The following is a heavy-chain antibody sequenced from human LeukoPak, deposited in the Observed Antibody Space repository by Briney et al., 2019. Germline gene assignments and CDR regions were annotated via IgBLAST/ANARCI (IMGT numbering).Heavy chain of an antibody. V-gene: IGHV4-4*09. CDR2: ISSSGSV. J-gene: IGHJ4*02. Sequence: SETLSLTCTVSRGSISGSIRSYYWSWLRQPPGKGLEWIGYISSSGSVNDNTSLRSRVTISVDTSKNQFFLNLSSVSAADTAVYYCARIPLGYSGAYYFDYWGQGTLVTVS. D-gene: IGHD5-12*01. CDR3: ARIPLGYSGAYYFDY. CDR1: RGSISGSIRSYY.